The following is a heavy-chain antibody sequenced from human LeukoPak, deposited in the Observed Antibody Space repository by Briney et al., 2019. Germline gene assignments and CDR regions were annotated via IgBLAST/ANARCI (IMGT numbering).Heavy chain of an antibody. Sequence: GTSLRLSCATSGFTFRSHAMHWVRQSPGKGLEWVAQIWYDGSNKYYADSVKGRFTISRDNSKNTLYLQMNSLRAEDTAVYYCAKDLSDIVVVVAATTLDYWGQGTLVTVSS. CDR1: GFTFRSHA. CDR3: AKDLSDIVVVVAATTLDY. CDR2: IWYDGSNK. V-gene: IGHV3-33*06. J-gene: IGHJ4*02. D-gene: IGHD2-15*01.